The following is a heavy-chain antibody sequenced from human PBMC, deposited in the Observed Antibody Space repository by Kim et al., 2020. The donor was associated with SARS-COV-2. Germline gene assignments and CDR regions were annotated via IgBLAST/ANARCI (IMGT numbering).Heavy chain of an antibody. D-gene: IGHD6-13*01. CDR2: ISWNSGSI. V-gene: IGHV3-9*01. J-gene: IGHJ4*02. CDR3: AKDITHGFDRSSWTN. Sequence: GGSLRLSCAASGFTFDDYAMHWVRQAPGKGLEWVSGISWNSGSIGYADSVKGRFTISRDNAKNSLYLQMNSLRAEDTAFYYCAKDITHGFDRSSWTNWGQGTLVTVSS. CDR1: GFTFDDYA.